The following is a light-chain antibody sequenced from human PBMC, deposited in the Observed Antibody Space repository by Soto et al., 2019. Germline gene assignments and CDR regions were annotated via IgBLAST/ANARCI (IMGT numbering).Light chain of an antibody. CDR2: AAS. CDR1: QDISNY. V-gene: IGKV1-27*01. J-gene: IGKJ5*01. Sequence: DIQMTQSPSSLSASVGYRFTITCRASQDISNYLAWYQQKPEKVPKLLIYAASTLQSGVPSRFSGSGSGTDFTLTISSLQPEDFATYYCQKYNSAPQTFGQGTRLEIK. CDR3: QKYNSAPQT.